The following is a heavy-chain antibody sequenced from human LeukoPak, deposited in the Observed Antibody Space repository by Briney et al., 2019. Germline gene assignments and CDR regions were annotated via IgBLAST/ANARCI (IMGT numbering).Heavy chain of an antibody. Sequence: ASVKVSCKASGYTFTSYAIHWVRQAPGQRLEWMGWINAGNGNTKYSQTFQGRVTLTTDTFTSTAYMELRSLRSDDTAVYYCARLYQLDPRWGPEFDYWGQGTLVTVSS. J-gene: IGHJ4*02. D-gene: IGHD4-23*01. V-gene: IGHV1-3*01. CDR1: GYTFTSYA. CDR3: ARLYQLDPRWGPEFDY. CDR2: INAGNGNT.